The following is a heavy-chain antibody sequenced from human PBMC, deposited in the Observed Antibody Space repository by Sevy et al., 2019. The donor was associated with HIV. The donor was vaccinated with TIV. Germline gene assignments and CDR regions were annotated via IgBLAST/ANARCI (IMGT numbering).Heavy chain of an antibody. V-gene: IGHV1-18*01. CDR1: GYTFTSYR. CDR2: ISPVNGDT. D-gene: IGHD2-15*01. Sequence: ASVKVSCQASGYTFTSYRIYWVRQAPGQRLEWMGWISPVNGDTNYAQKLQGRVTMITDTSTNTAYMEMRSLRSDETAVYYCARAYCSGGSCYSLAYWGQGTLVTVSS. J-gene: IGHJ4*02. CDR3: ARAYCSGGSCYSLAY.